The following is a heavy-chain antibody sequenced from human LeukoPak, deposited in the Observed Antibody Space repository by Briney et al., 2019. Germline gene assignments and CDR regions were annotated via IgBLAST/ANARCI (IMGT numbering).Heavy chain of an antibody. CDR2: INDNSGDT. J-gene: IGHJ4*02. D-gene: IGHD2-8*01. V-gene: IGHV1-2*02. CDR1: GYTFTSYY. Sequence: ASVKVSCKASGYTFTSYYMHWVRQAPGQGLEWMGWINDNSGDTTYAQKFQGRVTMTRDTSISTVYMELKSLISDDTAVYYCARVLSNGDFWGQGTLVTVSS. CDR3: ARVLSNGDF.